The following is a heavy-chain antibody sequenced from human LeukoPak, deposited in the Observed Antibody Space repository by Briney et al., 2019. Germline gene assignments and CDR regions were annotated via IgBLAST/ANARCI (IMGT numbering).Heavy chain of an antibody. CDR1: GFTFSSYA. Sequence: GRSLRLSCAASGFTFSSYAMHWVRQAPGKGLEWVAFIRYDGSNKYYADSVKGRFTISRDNSKNTLYLQMNSLRAEDTAVYYCAKDWGSGSYWYFDYWGQGTLVTVSS. CDR2: IRYDGSNK. J-gene: IGHJ4*02. CDR3: AKDWGSGSYWYFDY. V-gene: IGHV3-30*02. D-gene: IGHD3-10*01.